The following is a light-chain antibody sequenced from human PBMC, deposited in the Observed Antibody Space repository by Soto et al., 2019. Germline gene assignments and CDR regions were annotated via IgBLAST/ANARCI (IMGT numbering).Light chain of an antibody. V-gene: IGKV3-15*01. Sequence: EVVLTQSPATLSVSPGERAILSCRASQGVSSNLVWYQQEPGQAPRLLIYGASTRATGIPARFSGSGSGTEFTLTISSLQAQDFALYYCQQYNNWPPVTFGQGTRLEIK. CDR1: QGVSSN. CDR2: GAS. J-gene: IGKJ5*01. CDR3: QQYNNWPPVT.